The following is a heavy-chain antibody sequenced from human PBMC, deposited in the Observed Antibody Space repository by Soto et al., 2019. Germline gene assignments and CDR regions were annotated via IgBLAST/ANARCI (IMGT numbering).Heavy chain of an antibody. Sequence: QVQLQESGPGLVKPSQTLSLTCAVSGGSLNSGGYYWSWIRQRPGKGIEWIGYMYYSGSPYYNPSLRSRLTMSVDTSKNHFSLKLSSVTAADTAVYYCARGNYGDPYYFDYWGQGILVTVSS. CDR2: MYYSGSP. D-gene: IGHD4-17*01. V-gene: IGHV4-31*11. CDR1: GGSLNSGGYY. J-gene: IGHJ4*02. CDR3: ARGNYGDPYYFDY.